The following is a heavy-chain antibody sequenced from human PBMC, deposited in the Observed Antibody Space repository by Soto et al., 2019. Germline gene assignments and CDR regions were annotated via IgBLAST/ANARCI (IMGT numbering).Heavy chain of an antibody. V-gene: IGHV4-31*03. CDR1: GGSISSGGYY. CDR2: IYYSGST. CDR3: AGAVLYDAGCPSCPFDD. D-gene: IGHD2-8*02. Sequence: SETLSLTCTVSGGSISSGGYYWSWIRQHPGKGLEWIGYIYYSGSTYYNPSLKSRVTISVDTSKNQFSLKLSSVTAADTAVYYWAGAVLYDAGCPSCPFDDWGKGTLVTVSS. J-gene: IGHJ4*02.